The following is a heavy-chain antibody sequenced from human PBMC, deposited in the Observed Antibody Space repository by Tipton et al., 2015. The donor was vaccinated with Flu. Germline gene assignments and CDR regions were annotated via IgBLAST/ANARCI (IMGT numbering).Heavy chain of an antibody. CDR1: GYSIGSRYC. CDR2: IYHTGMT. V-gene: IGHV4-38-2*01. D-gene: IGHD3-16*01. J-gene: IGHJ5*01. Sequence: GLVKPSETLSLTCAVSGYSIGSRYCWGWVRQPPGKGLEWIGLIYHTGMTNYKSSLRSRLTMSLDTSKSQVSLKLTSVTAADTAMYFCAAFCHGGTCPDSWGQGTLVTVSP. CDR3: AAFCHGGTCPDS.